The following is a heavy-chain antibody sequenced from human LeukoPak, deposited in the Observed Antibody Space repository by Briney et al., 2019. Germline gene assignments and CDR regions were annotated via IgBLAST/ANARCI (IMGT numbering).Heavy chain of an antibody. V-gene: IGHV3-7*04. Sequence: PGGSLRLSCAASGFTFRTYWMAWVRQFPGKRLKWVANIKYDGIEKYHVDSVKGRFTISRDNAKNSLYLQMNSLRTEDTAVYYCVRDTVVVPQGDAFDLWGQGTMVTVSS. CDR2: IKYDGIEK. J-gene: IGHJ3*01. CDR1: GFTFRTYW. D-gene: IGHD2-2*01. CDR3: VRDTVVVPQGDAFDL.